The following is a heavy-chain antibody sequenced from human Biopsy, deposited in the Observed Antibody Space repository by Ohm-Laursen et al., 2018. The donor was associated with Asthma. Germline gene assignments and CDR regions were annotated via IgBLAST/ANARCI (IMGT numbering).Heavy chain of an antibody. CDR3: ARHWNWGSFFDY. V-gene: IGHV4-39*01. J-gene: IGHJ4*02. CDR2: ISYTGNT. D-gene: IGHD7-27*01. Sequence: SDTLSLTCTVSGGSISSGAYYWSWVRQPPGKGLEWIGSISYTGNTDIPSLRSRVTLSVDTSKNNFSLKLISVTAADTAVFYCARHWNWGSFFDYWGQGMLVTVSS. CDR1: GGSISSGAYY.